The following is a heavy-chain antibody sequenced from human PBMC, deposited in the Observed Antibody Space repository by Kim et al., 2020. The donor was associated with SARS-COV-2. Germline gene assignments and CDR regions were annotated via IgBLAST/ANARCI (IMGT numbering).Heavy chain of an antibody. D-gene: IGHD6-19*01. J-gene: IGHJ4*02. CDR2: ISSSGSTI. CDR1: GFSFSSYS. CDR3: ASSVSGWYSYFDS. V-gene: IGHV3-48*02. Sequence: GGSLRLSCAASGFSFSSYSMNWVRQAPGKGLEWVSYISSSGSTIYYADSVKGRFTISRDNAKNSLYLQMSSLRDEDTAVYYCASSVSGWYSYFDSWGQGTLVTVSS.